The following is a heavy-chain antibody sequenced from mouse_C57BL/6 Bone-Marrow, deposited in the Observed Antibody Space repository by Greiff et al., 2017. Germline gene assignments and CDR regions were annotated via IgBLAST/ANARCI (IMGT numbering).Heavy chain of an antibody. J-gene: IGHJ3*01. CDR2: INPSSGYT. V-gene: IGHV1-4*01. D-gene: IGHD2-3*01. CDR3: ARRGWLLRAWFAY. Sequence: VKLQESGAELARPGASVKMSCKASGYTFTSYTMHWVKQRPGQGLEWIGYINPSSGYTKYNQKFKDKATLTADKSSSTAYMQLRSLTSEDSAVYYCARRGWLLRAWFAYWGQGTLVTVSA. CDR1: GYTFTSYT.